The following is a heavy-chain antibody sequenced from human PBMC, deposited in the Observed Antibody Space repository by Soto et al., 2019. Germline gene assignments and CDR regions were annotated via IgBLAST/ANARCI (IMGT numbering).Heavy chain of an antibody. CDR3: ARHDSNGDFHF. CDR2: IDPSDSRT. CDR1: GYMFPIYH. V-gene: IGHV5-10-1*01. J-gene: IGHJ4*02. D-gene: IGHD2-8*01. Sequence: PGESLKISCEASGYMFPIYHISWVRQMPGKGLEWGGKIDPSDSRTMYRPSSRARITISVDKSINTAYLEWGRLKASDTAMYYCARHDSNGDFHFWGQGTQVTVSS.